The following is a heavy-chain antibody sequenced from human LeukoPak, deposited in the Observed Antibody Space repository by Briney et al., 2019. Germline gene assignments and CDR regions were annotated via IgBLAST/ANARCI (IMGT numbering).Heavy chain of an antibody. D-gene: IGHD2-15*01. J-gene: IGHJ5*02. Sequence: SETLSLTCTVSGGSISSYYWSWIRQPAGKGLEWIGYIYYSGSTNYNPSLKSRVTISVDTSKNQFSLKLSSVTAADTAVYYCARTVVAATYNWFDPWGQGTLVTVSS. CDR3: ARTVVAATYNWFDP. CDR2: IYYSGST. CDR1: GGSISSYY. V-gene: IGHV4-59*01.